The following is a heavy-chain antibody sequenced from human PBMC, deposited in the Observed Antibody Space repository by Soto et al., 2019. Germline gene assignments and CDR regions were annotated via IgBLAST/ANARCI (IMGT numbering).Heavy chain of an antibody. V-gene: IGHV4-59*01. CDR1: GGSISSYY. CDR2: LYYGGTT. CDR3: ARGAGSFYYYGMDV. D-gene: IGHD6-13*01. Sequence: SETLSLTCTVSGGSISSYYWSWIRQPPGKGLDWIGYLYYGGTTNYNPSLKSRVSISVDTSKNQFSLKLTSVTAADTAVYYCARGAGSFYYYGMDVWGQGTTVTV. J-gene: IGHJ6*02.